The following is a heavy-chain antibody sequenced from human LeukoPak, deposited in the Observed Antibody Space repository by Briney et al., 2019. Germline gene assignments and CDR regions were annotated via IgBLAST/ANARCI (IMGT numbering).Heavy chain of an antibody. Sequence: PSETLSLICNVSGGTLYNHYWSWIRQSTEKGLEWIGYVLYSGATTYNPSFRSRVTIAVDTSKNQVSLELSSVTAADTAVYYCARTEFNWFDPWGQGTRVTVSS. CDR1: GGTLYNHY. V-gene: IGHV4-59*11. J-gene: IGHJ5*02. CDR2: VLYSGAT. CDR3: ARTEFNWFDP. D-gene: IGHD3-10*01.